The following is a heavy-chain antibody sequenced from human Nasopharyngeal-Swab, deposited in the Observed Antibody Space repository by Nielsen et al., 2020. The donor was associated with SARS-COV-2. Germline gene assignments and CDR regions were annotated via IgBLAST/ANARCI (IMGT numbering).Heavy chain of an antibody. D-gene: IGHD3-16*01. V-gene: IGHV3-30*02. CDR2: IRYDGLNQ. CDR1: GFIFSSYG. J-gene: IGHJ6*03. Sequence: GGSLRLSCAASGFIFSSYGMHWVRQAPCKGLEWVAFIRYDGLNQHYADSVKGRFSISRDSFENTLYLQLNSLRADDTAVYYCAKDHKMDSGGGVGYMDVWGKGTTVTVSS. CDR3: AKDHKMDSGGGVGYMDV.